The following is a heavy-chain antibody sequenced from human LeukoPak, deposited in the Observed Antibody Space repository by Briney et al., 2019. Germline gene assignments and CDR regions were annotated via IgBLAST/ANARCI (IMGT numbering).Heavy chain of an antibody. D-gene: IGHD3-10*01. CDR3: AKEAVSYYYGSGNLDY. CDR2: ISWDGGST. CDR1: GFTFDDYT. J-gene: IGHJ4*02. Sequence: GGSLRLSCAASGFTFDDYTMHWVRQAPGKGLEWVSLISWDGGSTYYADSVKGRFTISRDNSKISLYLQMNSLRTEDTALYYCAKEAVSYYYGSGNLDYWGQGTLVTVSS. V-gene: IGHV3-43*01.